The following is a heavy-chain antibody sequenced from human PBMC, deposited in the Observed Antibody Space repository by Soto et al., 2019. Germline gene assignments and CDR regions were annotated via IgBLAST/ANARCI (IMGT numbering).Heavy chain of an antibody. CDR2: IYHSGST. CDR1: GGSISSGYS. J-gene: IGHJ3*02. D-gene: IGHD2-2*01. Sequence: PSETLSLTCAVSGGSISSGYSWSWIRQPPGKGLEWIGYIYHSGSTYYNPSLKSRVTISVDRSKNQFSLKLSSVTAADTAVYYCARYPARDAFDIWGQGTMVTVSS. CDR3: ARYPARDAFDI. V-gene: IGHV4-30-2*01.